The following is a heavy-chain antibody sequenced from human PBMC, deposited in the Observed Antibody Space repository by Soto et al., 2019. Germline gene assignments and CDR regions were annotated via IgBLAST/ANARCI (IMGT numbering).Heavy chain of an antibody. V-gene: IGHV3-48*02. Sequence: EVQLVESGGGLVQPGGSLRLSCAASGLTFSSYSMNWVRQAPGKGLEWVSYISSSSSTIYYADSVKGRFTISRDNAKNSLYLQMNSLRDEDTAVYYCARDFKSIIVDLGIAVAGEDYWGQGTLVTVSS. D-gene: IGHD6-19*01. CDR2: ISSSSSTI. CDR3: ARDFKSIIVDLGIAVAGEDY. J-gene: IGHJ4*02. CDR1: GLTFSSYS.